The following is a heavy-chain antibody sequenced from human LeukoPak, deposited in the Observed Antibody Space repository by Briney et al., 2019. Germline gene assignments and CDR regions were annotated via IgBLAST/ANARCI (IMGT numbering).Heavy chain of an antibody. V-gene: IGHV4-30-2*01. D-gene: IGHD4-17*01. CDR1: GGSISSGGYS. Sequence: SETLSLTCAVSGGSISSGGYSWSWIRQPPGKGLEWIGYIYHSGSTNYNPSLKSRVTISVDTSKNQFSLKLSSVTAADTAVYYCARGGPAYGDYGVGWFDPWGQGTLVTVSS. CDR3: ARGGPAYGDYGVGWFDP. J-gene: IGHJ5*02. CDR2: IYHSGST.